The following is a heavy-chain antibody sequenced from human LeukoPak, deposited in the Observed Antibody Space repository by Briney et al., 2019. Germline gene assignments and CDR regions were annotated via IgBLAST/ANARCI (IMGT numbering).Heavy chain of an antibody. CDR1: GFIFTDYD. CDR3: VRTNGGTYYDY. D-gene: IGHD1-26*01. Sequence: GGSLRLSCAASGFIFTDYDLHWVRQPPGKGLEWVSVFGIAGDTYYADSVKGRFTISRDVAKNSLYLQMNNLRAGDTAVYYCVRTNGGTYYDYWGQGTLLTVSS. CDR2: FGIAGDT. V-gene: IGHV3-13*01. J-gene: IGHJ4*02.